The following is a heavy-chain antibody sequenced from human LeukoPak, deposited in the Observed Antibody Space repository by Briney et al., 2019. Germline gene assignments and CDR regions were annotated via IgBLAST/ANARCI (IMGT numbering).Heavy chain of an antibody. CDR3: AKDTTPPKAGFDP. CDR1: GFTFSSYG. J-gene: IGHJ5*02. D-gene: IGHD1-14*01. Sequence: GGSLRLSCAASGFTFSSYGMHWVRQAPGKGLEWVAFIRYDGSNKYYADSVRGRFTISRDNSKYTLYLQMNSLRAEDTSIYFCAKDTTPPKAGFDPWGQGTLVTVSS. CDR2: IRYDGSNK. V-gene: IGHV3-30*02.